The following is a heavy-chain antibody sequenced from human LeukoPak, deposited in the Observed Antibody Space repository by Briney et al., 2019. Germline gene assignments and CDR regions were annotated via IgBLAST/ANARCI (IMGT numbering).Heavy chain of an antibody. D-gene: IGHD3-22*01. CDR1: GFTFSSYT. J-gene: IGHJ2*01. CDR2: ISSSSLYR. Sequence: KTGGSLRLSCAASGFTFSSYTINWVRQAPGKGLEWVSSISSSSLYRFYADSVRGRFTISRDNAKNSLYLQMTSLRAEDTAVYYCARAPVYYDETRGYLKISNWYFDLWGRGTLVAVSS. V-gene: IGHV3-21*01. CDR3: ARAPVYYDETRGYLKISNWYFDL.